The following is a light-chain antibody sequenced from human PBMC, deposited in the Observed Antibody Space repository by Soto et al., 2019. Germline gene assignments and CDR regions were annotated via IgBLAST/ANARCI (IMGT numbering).Light chain of an antibody. J-gene: IGLJ2*01. Sequence: QLVLTQPPSVSGAPGQRVTISCTGSSSSIGAGYDVHWYQQLPGTAPKLLIYSYNNRPSGVPDRFSGSKSGSSASLAITGLQAEDEADYYCQSFDSSLNAVVFGGGTKVTVL. CDR3: QSFDSSLNAVV. V-gene: IGLV1-40*01. CDR1: SSSIGAGYD. CDR2: SYN.